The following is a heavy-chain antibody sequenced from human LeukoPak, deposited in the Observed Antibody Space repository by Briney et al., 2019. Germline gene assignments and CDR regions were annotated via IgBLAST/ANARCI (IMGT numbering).Heavy chain of an antibody. CDR1: GGTFSSYA. V-gene: IGHV1-69*06. CDR3: ATDRQQLPLGY. D-gene: IGHD6-13*01. CDR2: IIPIFGTA. J-gene: IGHJ4*02. Sequence: SVKVSCKASGGTFSSYAISWVRQAPGQGLEWMGGIIPIFGTANYAQKFQGRVTMTEDTSTDTAYMELSSLRSEDTAVYYCATDRQQLPLGYWGQGTLVTVSS.